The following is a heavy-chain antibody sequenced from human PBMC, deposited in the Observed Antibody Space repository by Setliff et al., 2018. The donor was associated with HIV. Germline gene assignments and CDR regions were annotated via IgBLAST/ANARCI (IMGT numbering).Heavy chain of an antibody. CDR2: ISTSGSTV. V-gene: IGHV3-48*01. D-gene: IGHD6-19*01. J-gene: IGHJ3*02. CDR1: GFTFSSYS. CDR3: ARDCLPRAMAGFDI. Sequence: PGGSLRLSCAASGFTFSSYSMNWVRQAPGKGLEWVAYISTSGSTVYYAASVKGRFTISRDNAKNSLYLQMNSLRAEDMAVYYCARDCLPRAMAGFDICGQGTMVTVSS.